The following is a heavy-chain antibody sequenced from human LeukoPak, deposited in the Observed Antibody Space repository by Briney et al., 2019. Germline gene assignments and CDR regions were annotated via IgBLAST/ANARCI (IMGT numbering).Heavy chain of an antibody. CDR1: GGSISRGCYY. D-gene: IGHD2-2*01. J-gene: IGHJ3*02. CDR3: ARYQLLPCDAFDI. Sequence: SSETLTLTCTVSGGSISRGCYYWSWIRQHPGKGLGRIGYIYYSGRIYNNPSRTSRVTISVDTSKNQFSLKLSSVTAADTAVYYCARYQLLPCDAFDIWGQGTMVTVSS. V-gene: IGHV4-31*03. CDR2: IYYSGRI.